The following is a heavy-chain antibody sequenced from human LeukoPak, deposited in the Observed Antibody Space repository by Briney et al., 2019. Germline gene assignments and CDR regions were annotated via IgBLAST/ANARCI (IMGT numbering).Heavy chain of an antibody. D-gene: IGHD1-26*01. CDR1: GFTFSSYA. V-gene: IGHV3-30-3*01. Sequence: PGGSLRLSCAASGFTFSSYAMHWVRQAPGKGLEWVAVISYDGSNKYYADSVKGRFTISRDNSKNTLYLQMNSLRAEDTAVYYCARDRGTQWELHYWGQGTLVTVSS. CDR2: ISYDGSNK. J-gene: IGHJ4*02. CDR3: ARDRGTQWELHY.